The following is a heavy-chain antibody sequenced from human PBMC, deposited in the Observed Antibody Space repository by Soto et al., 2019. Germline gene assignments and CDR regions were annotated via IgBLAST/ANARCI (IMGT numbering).Heavy chain of an antibody. J-gene: IGHJ3*01. CDR2: ISGTVETT. D-gene: IGHD2-2*01. Sequence: DVQLLESGGGLVQPGGSLRLSCAASGFTLSTYPMSWVRQAPGRGLEWVSVISGTVETTYYADPVKARFTISRDNSKNTLYLQMNSLRAEDTAVYYCERLAPASLWAFDFWGQGTRVTVSS. V-gene: IGHV3-23*01. CDR3: ERLAPASLWAFDF. CDR1: GFTLSTYP.